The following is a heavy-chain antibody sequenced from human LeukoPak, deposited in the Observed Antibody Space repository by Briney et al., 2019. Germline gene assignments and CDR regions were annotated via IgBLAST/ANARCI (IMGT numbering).Heavy chain of an antibody. D-gene: IGHD3-3*01. Sequence: SETLSLTCTVSDGSISSGDYYWNWIRQPPGKGLEWIGYIYYSGSTYYNPSLKSRVTISVDTSKNQFSLKLNSVTAADTAVYYCARVRYYDFWSGYYPFDYWGQGTLVTVSS. CDR3: ARVRYYDFWSGYYPFDY. J-gene: IGHJ4*02. CDR2: IYYSGST. V-gene: IGHV4-30-4*08. CDR1: DGSISSGDYY.